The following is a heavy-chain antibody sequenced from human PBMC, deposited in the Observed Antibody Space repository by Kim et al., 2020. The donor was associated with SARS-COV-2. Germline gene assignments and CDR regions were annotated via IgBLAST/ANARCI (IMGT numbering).Heavy chain of an antibody. V-gene: IGHV3-23*01. J-gene: IGHJ5*02. D-gene: IGHD2-2*02. CDR2: ISGSGGST. CDR3: AKDRPVLGIVVVPAAIFGRELHNWFDP. CDR1: GFTFSSYA. Sequence: GGSLRLSCAASGFTFSSYAMSWVRQAPGKGLEWVSAISGSGGSTYYADSVKGRFTISRDNSKNTLYLQMNSLRDEDTAVYYCAKDRPVLGIVVVPAAIFGRELHNWFDPWGQRPLVTVSS.